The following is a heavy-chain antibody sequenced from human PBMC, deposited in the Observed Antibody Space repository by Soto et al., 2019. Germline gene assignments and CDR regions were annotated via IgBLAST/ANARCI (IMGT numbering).Heavy chain of an antibody. CDR2: IKQDGGKT. Sequence: EVQLVESGGGLVQPGGSLRLSCAASGFTFSSYYLNWVRQAPGKGLEWVANIKQDGGKTNYVDSVKGRFTISRDNGENSLYLQMDGLRAEDTAVYYCARGGRGVYSSSWFDYWGQGTLVTVSS. J-gene: IGHJ4*02. D-gene: IGHD6-13*01. CDR1: GFTFSSYY. CDR3: ARGGRGVYSSSWFDY. V-gene: IGHV3-7*03.